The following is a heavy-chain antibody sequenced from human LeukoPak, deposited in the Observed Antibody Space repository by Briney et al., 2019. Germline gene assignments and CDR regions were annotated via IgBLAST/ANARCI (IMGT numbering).Heavy chain of an antibody. Sequence: SETLSLTCAVYGGSFSGYYWSWIRQPPGKGLEWIGEINHSGSTNYNPSLKSRVTISVDTSKNQFFLKLSSVTAADTAVYYCARARLTYYYGSGSYTFDYWGQGTLVTVSS. J-gene: IGHJ4*02. V-gene: IGHV4-34*01. CDR3: ARARLTYYYGSGSYTFDY. D-gene: IGHD3-10*01. CDR2: INHSGST. CDR1: GGSFSGYY.